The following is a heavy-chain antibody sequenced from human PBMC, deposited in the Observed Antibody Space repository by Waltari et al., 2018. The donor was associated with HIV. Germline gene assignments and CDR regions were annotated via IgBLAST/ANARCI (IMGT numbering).Heavy chain of an antibody. Sequence: QVQLVQSGAEVKKPGASVKVSCKASGYTFTGYYMHWVRQAPGQGLEWMGRINPNSGGTNYAQKCQGRVTMTRDTSISTAYMELSRLRSDDTAVYYCATLFLEWPMLSTAIDYWGQGTLVTVSS. J-gene: IGHJ4*02. CDR3: ATLFLEWPMLSTAIDY. V-gene: IGHV1-2*06. CDR2: INPNSGGT. CDR1: GYTFTGYY. D-gene: IGHD3-3*01.